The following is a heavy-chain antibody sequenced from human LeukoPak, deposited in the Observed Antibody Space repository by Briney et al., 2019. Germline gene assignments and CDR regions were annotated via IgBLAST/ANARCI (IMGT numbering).Heavy chain of an antibody. D-gene: IGHD1-1*01. Sequence: GGSLRLSCAASGFTFSNYVMTWVRQAPGRGLEWVSTISVGGDATYYADSVKGRFTISRDDSRNTLHLQLNSLRVGDTAVYYCVTRGTTGTKYLEHWGQGTLVTVSS. CDR3: VTRGTTGTKYLEH. V-gene: IGHV3-23*01. CDR1: GFTFSNYV. CDR2: ISVGGDAT. J-gene: IGHJ4*02.